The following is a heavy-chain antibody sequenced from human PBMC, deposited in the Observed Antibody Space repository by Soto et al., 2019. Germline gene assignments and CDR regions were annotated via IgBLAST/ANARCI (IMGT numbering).Heavy chain of an antibody. V-gene: IGHV3-21*01. CDR2: ISCITSYI. J-gene: IGHJ6*02. D-gene: IGHD3-22*01. Sequence: EVQLVESGGGLVKPGGSLRLSCAASGFTFSSYSMNWVRQAPGKGLEWVSSISCITSYIYYADSVKGRFTISRDNAKNSLYLQMNSLRAKDTAVYYCARVVDYCDPYYYYGMDVWGQGTTVTVSS. CDR1: GFTFSSYS. CDR3: ARVVDYCDPYYYYGMDV.